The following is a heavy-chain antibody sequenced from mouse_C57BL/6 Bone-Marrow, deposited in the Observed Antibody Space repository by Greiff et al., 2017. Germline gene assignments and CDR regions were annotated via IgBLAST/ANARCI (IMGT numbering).Heavy chain of an antibody. CDR1: GYTFTDYN. Sequence: EVQLQQSGPELVKPGASVKIPCKASGYTFTDYNMDWVKQSHGKSLEWIGDINPNNGGTIYNQKFKGKASLTVDKSSSTAYMELRSLTSEDTAVDYCARCGTTVVPYYFDYWGQGTTLTVSS. J-gene: IGHJ2*01. D-gene: IGHD1-1*01. CDR3: ARCGTTVVPYYFDY. V-gene: IGHV1-18*01. CDR2: INPNNGGT.